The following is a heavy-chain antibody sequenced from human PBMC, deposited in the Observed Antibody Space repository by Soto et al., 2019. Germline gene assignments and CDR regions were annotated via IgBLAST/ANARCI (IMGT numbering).Heavy chain of an antibody. V-gene: IGHV1-69*12. D-gene: IGHD5-12*01. CDR1: GGTFSSYA. Sequence: QVQLVQSGAEVKKPGSSVKVSCKASGGTFSSYAISWVRQAPGQGLEWMGGIIPIFGTANYAQKFQGRVTISAXXSTSTAYMELSSLRSEDTAVYYCALEMATNPHFDYWGQGTLVTVSS. CDR2: IIPIFGTA. CDR3: ALEMATNPHFDY. J-gene: IGHJ4*02.